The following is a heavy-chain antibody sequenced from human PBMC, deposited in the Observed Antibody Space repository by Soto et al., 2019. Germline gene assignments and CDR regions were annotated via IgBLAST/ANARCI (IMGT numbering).Heavy chain of an antibody. CDR2: FDPEDGET. J-gene: IGHJ6*02. CDR3: ATDARLIVVNDYYGMDV. D-gene: IGHD3-22*01. CDR1: GYTLTELS. Sequence: QVQLIQSGAEVKKPGASVKVSCKVSGYTLTELSMHLVRQAPGKGLEWMGGFDPEDGETIYAQKFQGRVTMTEDTSTDTAYMELSSLRSKDTAVYYCATDARLIVVNDYYGMDVWSQGTTVTVTS. V-gene: IGHV1-24*01.